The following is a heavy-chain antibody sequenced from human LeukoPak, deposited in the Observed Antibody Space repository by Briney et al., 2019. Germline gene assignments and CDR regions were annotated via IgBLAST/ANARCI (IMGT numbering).Heavy chain of an antibody. J-gene: IGHJ6*03. Sequence: PSETLSLTCTVSGCSISSYYWSWIRQPAGKGLEWVGRIYTSGSTNYNPSLKSRVTMSVDTSKNQFSLKLSSVAAADTAVYYCARGKLYWSGYYTTHYYYMDVWGKGTTVTVSS. CDR3: ARGKLYWSGYYTTHYYYMDV. CDR2: IYTSGST. V-gene: IGHV4-4*07. CDR1: GCSISSYY. D-gene: IGHD3-3*01.